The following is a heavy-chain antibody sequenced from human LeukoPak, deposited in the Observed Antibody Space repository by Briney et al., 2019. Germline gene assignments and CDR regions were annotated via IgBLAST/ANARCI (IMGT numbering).Heavy chain of an antibody. V-gene: IGHV4-59*08. CDR2: IHNSGHT. D-gene: IGHD3-22*01. CDR3: ARHVNYDSGGYQAAFDI. CDR1: GASTSNYY. J-gene: IGHJ3*02. Sequence: SETLSLTCTVSGASTSNYYWSWIRQTPGKRLEWIGYIHNSGHTNQNPALKSRVTTSVDTSKNQFSLRLTSVTAADTAVYYCARHVNYDSGGYQAAFDIWGQGTRVTVSS.